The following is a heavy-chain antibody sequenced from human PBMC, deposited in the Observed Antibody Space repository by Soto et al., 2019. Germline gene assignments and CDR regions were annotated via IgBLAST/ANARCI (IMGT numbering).Heavy chain of an antibody. CDR1: RYTFTNFY. V-gene: IGHV1-46*01. Sequence: ASVKVSWNASRYTFTNFYIHWLRQAPGQGLEWMGIINPSGGSTTYPQKFQGRVTMTRDTSTSTVHMELITLRSEDTAVYYCARSQVGRPLDVWGPGTTVTVSS. CDR2: INPSGGST. CDR3: ARSQVGRPLDV. J-gene: IGHJ6*02. D-gene: IGHD1-26*01.